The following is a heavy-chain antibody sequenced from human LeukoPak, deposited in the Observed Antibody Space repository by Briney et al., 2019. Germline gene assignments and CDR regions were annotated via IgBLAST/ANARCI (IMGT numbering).Heavy chain of an antibody. D-gene: IGHD6-6*01. CDR2: ISWDGGST. CDR1: GFTFDDYT. CDR3: AKGQIEYSSSAWLQH. V-gene: IGHV3-43*01. Sequence: GGSLRLSCAASGFTFDDYTMHWVRQAPGKGLEWVSLISWDGGSTYYADSVKGRFTISRDNSKNSLYLQMNSLRTEDTALYYCAKGQIEYSSSAWLQHWGQGTLVTVSS. J-gene: IGHJ1*01.